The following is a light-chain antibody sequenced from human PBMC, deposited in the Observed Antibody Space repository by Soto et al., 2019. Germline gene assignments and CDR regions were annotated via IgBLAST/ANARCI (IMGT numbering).Light chain of an antibody. Sequence: EIMMTQSPVTLSVSPGERAALSCRASLSVTSDLAWYQQKPGQAPRLLIYGASTRATGIPARFSGSGSGTEFTLTISSLQSEDFAVYYCQQYNNWPRTFGQGTKLEIK. V-gene: IGKV3-15*01. J-gene: IGKJ2*01. CDR2: GAS. CDR1: LSVTSD. CDR3: QQYNNWPRT.